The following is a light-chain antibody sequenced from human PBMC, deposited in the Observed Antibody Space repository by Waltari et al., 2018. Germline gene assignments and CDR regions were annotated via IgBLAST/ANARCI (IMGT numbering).Light chain of an antibody. CDR1: SSNFGAGYD. CDR2: ENI. CDR3: QSYDTGLKGYV. Sequence: QSVLTQPPSVSGAPGPRVTISCTGSSSNFGAGYDVHWYQQLPGTAPKVLIYENINRPSGVPDRFSGSKSGTSASLAITGLKAEDEADYYCQSYDTGLKGYVFGTGTKVTVL. V-gene: IGLV1-40*01. J-gene: IGLJ1*01.